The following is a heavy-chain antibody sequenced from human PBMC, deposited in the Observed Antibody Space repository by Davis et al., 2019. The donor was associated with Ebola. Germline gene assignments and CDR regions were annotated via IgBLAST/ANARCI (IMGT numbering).Heavy chain of an antibody. CDR2: IYYSGST. D-gene: IGHD6-13*01. Sequence: SETLSLTCAVYGGSFSGYYWSWIRQPPGKGLEWIGTIYYSGSTYYNPSLKSRVTISVDTSKNQVSLKLSSVTAADTAVYYCARYPGMAAAGTGYYYGMDVWGQGTTVTVSS. CDR1: GGSFSGYY. V-gene: IGHV4-34*01. J-gene: IGHJ6*02. CDR3: ARYPGMAAAGTGYYYGMDV.